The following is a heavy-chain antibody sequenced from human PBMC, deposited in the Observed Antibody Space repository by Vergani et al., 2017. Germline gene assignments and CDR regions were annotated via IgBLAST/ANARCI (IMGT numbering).Heavy chain of an antibody. Sequence: EVQLVESGGGLVQPGGSLRLSCAASGFTFSSYSMNWVRQAPGKGLEWVSYISSSSSTIYYADSVKGRFTISRDNAKNSLYLQMNSLRAEDTAVYYCARDVDSSSWFIDAFDIWSQGTMVIVS. CDR3: ARDVDSSSWFIDAFDI. J-gene: IGHJ3*02. V-gene: IGHV3-48*01. D-gene: IGHD6-13*01. CDR1: GFTFSSYS. CDR2: ISSSSSTI.